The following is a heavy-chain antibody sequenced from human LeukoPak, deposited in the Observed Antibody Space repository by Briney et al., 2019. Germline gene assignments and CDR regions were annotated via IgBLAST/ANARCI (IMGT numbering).Heavy chain of an antibody. Sequence: GGSLRLSCAASGFSLRNYGVNWVRQAPGKGLEWVSAISGSGGSTYYADSVKGRFTISRDNSKNTLYLQMSSLRAEDTAVYFCAKVNWDDAFDIWGQGAMVTVSS. J-gene: IGHJ3*02. D-gene: IGHD7-27*01. V-gene: IGHV3-23*01. CDR2: ISGSGGST. CDR1: GFSLRNYG. CDR3: AKVNWDDAFDI.